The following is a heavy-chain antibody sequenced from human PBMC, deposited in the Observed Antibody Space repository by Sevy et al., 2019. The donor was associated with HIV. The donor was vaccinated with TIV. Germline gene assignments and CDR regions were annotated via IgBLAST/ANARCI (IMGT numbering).Heavy chain of an antibody. D-gene: IGHD3-10*01. CDR2: IKEDGTEI. Sequence: GALRLSCAASGFTTGFTFSDYWMAWVRQAPGKGLEWVANIKEDGTEIYYLDSLKGRFTISRDNAKNLLYLQMNSLRAEDTAVYYCARGGYYGYSGLDYWGQGTLVTVSS. J-gene: IGHJ4*02. V-gene: IGHV3-7*01. CDR3: ARGGYYGYSGLDY. CDR1: GFTTGFTFSDYW.